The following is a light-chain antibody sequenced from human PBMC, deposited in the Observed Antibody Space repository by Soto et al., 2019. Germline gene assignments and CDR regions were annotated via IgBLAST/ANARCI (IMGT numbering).Light chain of an antibody. Sequence: QSALTQPASVSGSLGQSITIACTGARSDVGGYDYVSWYQQHPGKAPKLIIYEVTNRPSGVSDRFSGSKSGNAASLTISGLQAEDEAKYYCSSYTSSGVLELFGGGTQLTVL. CDR2: EVT. J-gene: IGLJ7*01. V-gene: IGLV2-14*01. CDR3: SSYTSSGVLEL. CDR1: RSDVGGYDY.